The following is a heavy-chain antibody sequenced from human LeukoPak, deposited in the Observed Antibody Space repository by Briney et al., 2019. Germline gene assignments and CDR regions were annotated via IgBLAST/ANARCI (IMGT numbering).Heavy chain of an antibody. CDR3: ARDGIVGATTLDY. J-gene: IGHJ4*02. Sequence: GGSLRLSCAASGFTVSSNYMSWVRQDPGKGLEWVSVIYSGGSTYYADSVKGRFTISRDNSKNTLYLQMNSLRAEDTAVYYCARDGIVGATTLDYWGQGTLVTVSS. V-gene: IGHV3-53*01. CDR1: GFTVSSNY. CDR2: IYSGGST. D-gene: IGHD1-26*01.